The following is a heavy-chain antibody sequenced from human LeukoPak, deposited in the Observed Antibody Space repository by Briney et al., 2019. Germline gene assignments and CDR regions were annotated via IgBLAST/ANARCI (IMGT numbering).Heavy chain of an antibody. CDR1: GFTFSSYA. J-gene: IGHJ1*01. CDR3: ARSLSYGEYFQH. D-gene: IGHD4-17*01. CDR2: ISGSGGST. V-gene: IGHV3-23*01. Sequence: GGSLRLSCAASGFTFSSYAMSWVRQAPGKGLEWVSAISGSGGSTYYADSVKGRFTISRDNSKNTLYLQMNSLRAEDTAVYYCARSLSYGEYFQHWGQGTLVTASS.